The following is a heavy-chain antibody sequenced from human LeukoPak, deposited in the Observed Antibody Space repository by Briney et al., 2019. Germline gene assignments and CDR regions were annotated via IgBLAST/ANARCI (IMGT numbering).Heavy chain of an antibody. Sequence: GGSLRLSCAASGFTFGNYAMSWVRQAPGKGLEWVSGISGSGGSTYFADSVKGRFTISRDNSKNTLYLQMNSLRVEDTVLYYCAKAAGYSSSWWDYWGQGTPVTVSS. J-gene: IGHJ4*02. D-gene: IGHD6-13*01. CDR2: ISGSGGST. CDR3: AKAAGYSSSWWDY. V-gene: IGHV3-23*01. CDR1: GFTFGNYA.